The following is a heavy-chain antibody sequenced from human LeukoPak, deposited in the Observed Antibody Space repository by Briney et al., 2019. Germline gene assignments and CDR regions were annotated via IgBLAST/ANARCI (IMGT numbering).Heavy chain of an antibody. V-gene: IGHV3-33*06. Sequence: GGSLRLSCAASGFTFSSYGMHWVRQAPGKGLEWVAVIWYDGSNKYYADSVKGRFTISRDNSKNTLYLQMNSLRAEDTAVYYCAKDQGSSSWYPKYFQHWGQGTLVTVSS. J-gene: IGHJ1*01. CDR1: GFTFSSYG. D-gene: IGHD6-13*01. CDR3: AKDQGSSSWYPKYFQH. CDR2: IWYDGSNK.